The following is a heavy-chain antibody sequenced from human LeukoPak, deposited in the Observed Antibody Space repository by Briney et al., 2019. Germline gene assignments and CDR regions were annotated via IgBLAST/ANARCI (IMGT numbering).Heavy chain of an antibody. J-gene: IGHJ6*03. CDR2: IYYSGST. Sequence: PSETLSLTYTVSGGSISSSSYYWGWIRQPPGKGLEWIGSIYYSGSTYYNPSLKSRVTISVDTSKNQFSLKLSSVTAADTAVYYCARRDCSGGSCYSRYYYYYMDVWGKGTTVTVSS. D-gene: IGHD2-15*01. CDR1: GGSISSSSYY. V-gene: IGHV4-39*01. CDR3: ARRDCSGGSCYSRYYYYYMDV.